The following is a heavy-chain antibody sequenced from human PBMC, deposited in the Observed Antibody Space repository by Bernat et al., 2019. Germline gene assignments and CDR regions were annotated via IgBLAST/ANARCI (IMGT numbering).Heavy chain of an antibody. D-gene: IGHD6-19*01. CDR3: ITDAARRQAAGTGY. V-gene: IGHV3-15*02. J-gene: IGHJ4*02. CDR1: GFTFSNAW. CDR2: IRRKADGEAT. Sequence: EVQLVESGGALVKPGGSLRLSCVVSGFTFSNAWMNWVRQAPGKGLGWVARIRRKADGEATDYAAPVKGRFTISREDPKNTLYLEMNSLKSEDTAVYYCITDAARRQAAGTGYWGQGTQVTVSS.